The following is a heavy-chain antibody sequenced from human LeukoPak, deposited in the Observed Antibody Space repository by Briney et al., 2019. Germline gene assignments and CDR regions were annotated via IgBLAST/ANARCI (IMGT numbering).Heavy chain of an antibody. CDR1: GGSISSGDYY. D-gene: IGHD3-10*01. V-gene: IGHV4-30-4*01. Sequence: SETLSLTCTVSGGSISSGDYYWSWIRQPPGKGLEWIGYIYYSGSTYYNPSLKSRVTISVDTSKNQFSLKLSSVTAADTAVYYRARDPLYGSGEDAFDIWGQGTMVTVSS. J-gene: IGHJ3*02. CDR2: IYYSGST. CDR3: ARDPLYGSGEDAFDI.